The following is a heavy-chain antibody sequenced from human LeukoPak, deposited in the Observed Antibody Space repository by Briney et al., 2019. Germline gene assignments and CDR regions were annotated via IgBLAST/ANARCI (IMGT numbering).Heavy chain of an antibody. CDR1: GFTFSSYA. Sequence: GGSLRLSCAASGFTFSSYAMSWVRQAPGKGLEWVSGISGSGDSTYYADSVKGRFTISRDNSKNTLYLQMNSLGAEDTAIYYCAKASSGCLSCYFDYWGQGTLVSVSS. CDR3: AKASSGCLSCYFDY. V-gene: IGHV3-23*01. J-gene: IGHJ4*02. CDR2: ISGSGDST. D-gene: IGHD6-19*01.